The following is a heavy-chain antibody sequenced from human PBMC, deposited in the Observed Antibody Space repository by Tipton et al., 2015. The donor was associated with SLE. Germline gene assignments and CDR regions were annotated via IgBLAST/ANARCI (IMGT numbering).Heavy chain of an antibody. CDR3: SRETTGYTYYSYGMYV. D-gene: IGHD6-13*01. CDR1: GGSISSYY. J-gene: IGHJ6*02. V-gene: IGHV4-59*01. Sequence: TLSLTCTVSGGSISSYYWSWIRQPPGKGLEWIGYIYYSGSTNYNPSLKSRVTISVDKSKNQFSLKLSTVTAADTAVYSCSRETTGYTYYSYGMYVWGQGSTVSVSS. CDR2: IYYSGST.